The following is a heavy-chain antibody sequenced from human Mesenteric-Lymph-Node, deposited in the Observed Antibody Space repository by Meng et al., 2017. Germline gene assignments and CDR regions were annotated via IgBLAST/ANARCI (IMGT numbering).Heavy chain of an antibody. D-gene: IGHD3-3*01. CDR1: GYPFTSQA. V-gene: IGHV7-4-1*02. CDR2: INTNTGNP. CDR3: ARDLTYGFLE. J-gene: IGHJ4*02. Sequence: QPRPVKSGAAVRKPGASVNVSCKAFGYPFTSQAMNSVRQAPGQGLEWMGRINTNTGNPGYAQGFTGRFVFSLDTSVSTAYLQITSLKAEDTAVYYCARDLTYGFLEWGQGTLVTVSS.